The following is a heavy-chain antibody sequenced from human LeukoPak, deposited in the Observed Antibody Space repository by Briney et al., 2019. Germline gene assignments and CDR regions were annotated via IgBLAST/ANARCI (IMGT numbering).Heavy chain of an antibody. V-gene: IGHV3-30*18. CDR3: AKLLYYYDSSQPY. CDR1: GFTFSSYG. CDR2: ISYDGSNK. Sequence: SGGSLRLSCAASGFTFSSYGMHWVRQAPGKGLEWVAVISYDGSNKYYADSVKGRFTISRDDSKNTLYLQMNNLRAEDTAVYYCAKLLYYYDSSQPYWGQGTLVTVSS. J-gene: IGHJ4*02. D-gene: IGHD3-22*01.